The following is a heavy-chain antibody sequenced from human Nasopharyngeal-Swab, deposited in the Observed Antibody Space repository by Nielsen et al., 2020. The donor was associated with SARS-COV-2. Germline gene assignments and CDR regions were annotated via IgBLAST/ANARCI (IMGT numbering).Heavy chain of an antibody. CDR3: ARGLVRSLNSYYYYMDV. CDR1: GGSISSYY. D-gene: IGHD6-6*01. V-gene: IGHV4-59*01. J-gene: IGHJ6*03. Sequence: SETLSLTCTVPGGSISSYYWSWIRQPPGKGLEWIGYIYYSGSTNYNPSLKSRVTISVDTSKNQFSLKLSSVTAADTAVYYCARGLVRSLNSYYYYMDVWGKGATVTVSS. CDR2: IYYSGST.